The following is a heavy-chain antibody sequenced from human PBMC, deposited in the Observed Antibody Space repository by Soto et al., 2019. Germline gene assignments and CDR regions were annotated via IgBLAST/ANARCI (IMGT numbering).Heavy chain of an antibody. CDR2: MSGSGKDT. Sequence: VGSLRFSCVASGFDLTSTRMNWVRQAPGKGLEWVASMSGSGKDTFYRHSVKGRFAISRDSAGTSLFLRMDSVKVEDTAVYHCARVHLVAGSAFYCAMDVWGPGTAVTVSS. CDR3: ARVHLVAGSAFYCAMDV. CDR1: GFDLTSTR. J-gene: IGHJ6*02. V-gene: IGHV3-21*01. D-gene: IGHD6-6*01.